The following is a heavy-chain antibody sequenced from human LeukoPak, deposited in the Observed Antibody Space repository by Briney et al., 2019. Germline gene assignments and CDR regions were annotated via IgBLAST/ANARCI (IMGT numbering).Heavy chain of an antibody. V-gene: IGHV4-4*07. D-gene: IGHD1-26*01. CDR2: IYISGST. Sequence: SETLSLTCTVSGGSLSSNYWSWIRQPAGKGLEWIGRIYISGSTNYNPSLKSRVTMSVDTSKNQFSLKLSSVTAADTAMYYCARGRVNSGSYYGFDYWGQGTLVTVSS. CDR1: GGSLSSNY. J-gene: IGHJ4*02. CDR3: ARGRVNSGSYYGFDY.